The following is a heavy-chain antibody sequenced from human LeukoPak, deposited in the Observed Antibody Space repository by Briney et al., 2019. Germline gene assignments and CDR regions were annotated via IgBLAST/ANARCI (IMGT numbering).Heavy chain of an antibody. CDR1: GGTFNSYA. J-gene: IGHJ1*01. CDR3: AREGTSGTTGYFQH. V-gene: IGHV1-69*13. D-gene: IGHD1-1*01. CDR2: IIPIFGTA. Sequence: ASVKVSCKASGGTFNSYAISWVRQAPGQGLEWMGGIIPIFGTANYAQKFQGRVTITADESTSTAYMELSSLRSEDTAVYYCAREGTSGTTGYFQHWGQGTLVTVSS.